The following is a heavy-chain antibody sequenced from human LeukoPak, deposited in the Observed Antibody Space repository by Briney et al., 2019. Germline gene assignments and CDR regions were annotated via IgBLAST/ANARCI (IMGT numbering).Heavy chain of an antibody. J-gene: IGHJ4*02. D-gene: IGHD1-26*01. V-gene: IGHV3-23*01. CDR1: GFTFISYV. CDR3: AKRKVATEYYFDY. CDR2: ISASGGTT. Sequence: GGPLKLSCAAPGFTFISYVMTWVRQAPGKGLEWVSSISASGGTTYYADSVKGRFTISRDNSKNTVYMQMNSLRAEDTAVYYCAKRKVATEYYFDYWGQGTLVTVSS.